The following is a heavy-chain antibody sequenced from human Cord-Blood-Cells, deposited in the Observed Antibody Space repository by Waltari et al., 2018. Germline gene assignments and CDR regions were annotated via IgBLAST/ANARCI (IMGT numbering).Heavy chain of an antibody. Sequence: QVQLVQSGAEVKKHGASVKVYCKASGYTFTGYDMHWVRHAPGQGLEWMGWINPNSGGTNYAQKFQGRVTMTRDTSISTAYMELSRLRSDDTAVYYCARAVQLERAYYYMDVWGKGTTVTVSS. CDR1: GYTFTGYD. J-gene: IGHJ6*03. D-gene: IGHD1-1*01. V-gene: IGHV1-2*02. CDR2: INPNSGGT. CDR3: ARAVQLERAYYYMDV.